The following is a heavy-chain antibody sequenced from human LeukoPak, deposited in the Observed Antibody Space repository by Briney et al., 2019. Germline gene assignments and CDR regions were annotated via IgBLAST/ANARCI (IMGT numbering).Heavy chain of an antibody. CDR1: GYTFTSYG. D-gene: IGHD3-9*01. Sequence: ASVKVSCKSSGYTFTSYGIIWVRQAPGQGLEWMGWISACNGNTNYAQKLQGRVTVTTDTSTSTAYMELRSLRSDDTAVYYCAGGTGYYNDPYGYWGQGTLVTVSS. CDR3: AGGTGYYNDPYGY. CDR2: ISACNGNT. V-gene: IGHV1-18*01. J-gene: IGHJ4*02.